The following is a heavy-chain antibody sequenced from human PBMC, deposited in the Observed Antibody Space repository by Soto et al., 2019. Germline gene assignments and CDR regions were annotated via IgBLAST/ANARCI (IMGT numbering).Heavy chain of an antibody. Sequence: GGSLRLSCAVSGLIFSNYWMHWVRQAPGKGLVWVSRINSDGSSTDYADSVKGRFTISRDNAKNTLYLQMNSLRAEDTAVYYCATDLNYRLFDFWGQGTLVTVSS. CDR2: INSDGSST. CDR1: GLIFSNYW. V-gene: IGHV3-74*01. CDR3: ATDLNYRLFDF. D-gene: IGHD1-7*01. J-gene: IGHJ4*02.